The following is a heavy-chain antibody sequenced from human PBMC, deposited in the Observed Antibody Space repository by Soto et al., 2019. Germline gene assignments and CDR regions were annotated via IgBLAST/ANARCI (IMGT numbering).Heavy chain of an antibody. CDR3: ARGSYTIFGVVMDV. V-gene: IGHV4-30-4*08. D-gene: IGHD3-3*01. Sequence: LSETLSLTCTVSGGSISSGGYYWSWIRQHPGKGLEWIGYIYYSGSTYYNPSLKSRVTISVATSKNQFSLKLSSVTAADTAVYYYARGSYTIFGVVMDVWGQGTTVTVSS. J-gene: IGHJ6*02. CDR1: GGSISSGGYY. CDR2: IYYSGST.